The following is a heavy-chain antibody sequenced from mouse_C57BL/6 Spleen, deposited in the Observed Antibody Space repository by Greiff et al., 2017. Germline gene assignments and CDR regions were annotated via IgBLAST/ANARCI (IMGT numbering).Heavy chain of an antibody. Sequence: EVQLQESGPGLVKPSQSLSLTCSVTGYSITSGYYWNWIRQFPGNKLEWMGYISYDGSNNYNPSLKNRIYITRDTSKNQFFLKLNSVTTEDTATYYCARWNYYGSTQPWYFDVWGTGTTVTVSS. CDR1: GYSITSGYY. J-gene: IGHJ1*03. V-gene: IGHV3-6*01. D-gene: IGHD1-1*01. CDR2: ISYDGSN. CDR3: ARWNYYGSTQPWYFDV.